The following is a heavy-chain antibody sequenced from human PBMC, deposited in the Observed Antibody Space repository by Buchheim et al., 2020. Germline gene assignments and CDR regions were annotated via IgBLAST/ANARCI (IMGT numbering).Heavy chain of an antibody. Sequence: EVQLVESGGGLVQPGGSLRLSCAASGFTFSTYNMNWVRQAPGQGLEWVSYITTSSSTIYYADSVKGRFTISRDNAKNSLYLQMNSLRAEDTAVYYGARIHDYYYGMDVWGQGTT. CDR3: ARIHDYYYGMDV. V-gene: IGHV3-48*01. J-gene: IGHJ6*02. CDR1: GFTFSTYN. CDR2: ITTSSSTI.